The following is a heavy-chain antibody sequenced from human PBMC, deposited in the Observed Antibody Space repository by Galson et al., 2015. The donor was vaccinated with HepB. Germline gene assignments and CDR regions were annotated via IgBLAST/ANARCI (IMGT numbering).Heavy chain of an antibody. J-gene: IGHJ3*01. Sequence: SLRLSCAASGINFRVYGMSWVRQAPGKGLEWVAVISYDGNDHYFAESVKGRFTISRDNSKNTLFLQMNSLRLEDTGVYYCARGRILTTVTNPDAFDFWGQGTMVTVSS. CDR1: GINFRVYG. CDR2: ISYDGNDH. CDR3: ARGRILTTVTNPDAFDF. D-gene: IGHD4-17*01. V-gene: IGHV3-30*03.